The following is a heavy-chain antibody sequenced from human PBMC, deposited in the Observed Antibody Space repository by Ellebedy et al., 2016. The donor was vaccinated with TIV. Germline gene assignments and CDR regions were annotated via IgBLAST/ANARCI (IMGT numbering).Heavy chain of an antibody. D-gene: IGHD2-21*02. Sequence: PGGSLRLSCAASGFTFSSYVMTWVRQAPGKGLEWVSTITGSGGGTYYADSVKGRFTISRDNSKNTLYLQMNSLRPEDTAVYYCARDRRAWRGSGDLGDYWGQGTLVTVSS. V-gene: IGHV3-23*01. J-gene: IGHJ4*02. CDR1: GFTFSSYV. CDR2: ITGSGGGT. CDR3: ARDRRAWRGSGDLGDY.